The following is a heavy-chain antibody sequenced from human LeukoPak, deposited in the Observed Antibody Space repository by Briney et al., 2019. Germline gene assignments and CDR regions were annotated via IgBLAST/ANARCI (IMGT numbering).Heavy chain of an antibody. J-gene: IGHJ4*02. Sequence: PGGSLRLSCTASGFTFGDYAMSWVRQAPGKGLEWVGFIRSKAYGGTTEYAASVKGRFTISRDDSKSIAYLQMNSLKTEDTAVYYCTRAHGSDYYYYDSSGYSHTQWNSDYWGQGTLVTVSS. CDR2: IRSKAYGGTT. V-gene: IGHV3-49*04. CDR1: GFTFGDYA. CDR3: TRAHGSDYYYYDSSGYSHTQWNSDY. D-gene: IGHD3-22*01.